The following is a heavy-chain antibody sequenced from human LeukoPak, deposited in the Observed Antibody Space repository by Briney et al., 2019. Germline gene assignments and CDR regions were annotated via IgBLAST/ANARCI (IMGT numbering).Heavy chain of an antibody. CDR2: TIPILGTA. CDR3: ARSSGYYLRYYYYMDV. CDR1: GYTFTSYG. J-gene: IGHJ6*03. Sequence: SVKVSCKASGYTFTSYGISWVRQAPGQGLEWMGWTIPILGTANYAQKFQGRVTITTDESRSTAYMELSSLRSEDTAVYYCARSSGYYLRYYYYMDVWGTGTTVSVSS. V-gene: IGHV1-69*05. D-gene: IGHD3-22*01.